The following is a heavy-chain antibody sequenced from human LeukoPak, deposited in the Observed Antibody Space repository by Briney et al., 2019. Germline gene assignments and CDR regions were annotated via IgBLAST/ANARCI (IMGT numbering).Heavy chain of an antibody. CDR2: ISGSGDST. Sequence: ETLSLTCTVSGGSISSGGYYWSWIRQAPGKGLEWVSTISGSGDSTYYADSVKGRFTISRDNSKDTLYLQMSSVRVDDTAVYYCARDRGRYYDSRGFYWGYYFDSWGQGILVTVST. J-gene: IGHJ4*02. D-gene: IGHD3-22*01. V-gene: IGHV3-23*01. CDR1: GGSISSGGYY. CDR3: ARDRGRYYDSRGFYWGYYFDS.